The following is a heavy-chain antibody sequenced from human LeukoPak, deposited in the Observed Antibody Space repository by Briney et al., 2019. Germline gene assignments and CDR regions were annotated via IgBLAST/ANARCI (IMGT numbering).Heavy chain of an antibody. Sequence: PSETLSLTCTVSGGSISSGGYYWSWIRQPPGKGLEWIGYIYHSGSTYYNPSLKSRVTISVDRSKNQFSLKLSSVTTADTAVYYCAGLWSGYITDYWGQGTLVTVSS. V-gene: IGHV4-30-2*01. J-gene: IGHJ4*02. CDR3: AGLWSGYITDY. CDR2: IYHSGST. D-gene: IGHD3-3*01. CDR1: GGSISSGGYY.